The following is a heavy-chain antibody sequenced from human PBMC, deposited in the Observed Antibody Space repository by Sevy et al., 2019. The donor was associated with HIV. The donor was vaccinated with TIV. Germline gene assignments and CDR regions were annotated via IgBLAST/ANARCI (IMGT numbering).Heavy chain of an antibody. CDR2: ISYDGSNK. J-gene: IGHJ4*02. Sequence: GGSLRLSCAASGFTFSSYAMHWVRQAPGKGLEWVAVISYDGSNKYYADSVKGRFTISRDNSKNTLYLQMNSLRAGDTAVYYCARLYCSGGSCGYFDYWGQGTLVTVSS. V-gene: IGHV3-30-3*01. CDR3: ARLYCSGGSCGYFDY. D-gene: IGHD2-15*01. CDR1: GFTFSSYA.